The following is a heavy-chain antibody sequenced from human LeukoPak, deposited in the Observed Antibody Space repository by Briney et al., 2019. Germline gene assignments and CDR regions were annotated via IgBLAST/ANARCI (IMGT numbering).Heavy chain of an antibody. D-gene: IGHD4-17*01. V-gene: IGHV3-23*01. CDR3: ARDYDYGDYPGY. CDR1: GFTFSSYA. Sequence: GGSLRLSCAASGFTFSSYAMSWVRQAPGKGLEWVSSISGAGDSTYYADSVKGRFTISRDNAKNSLYLQMNSLRAEDTALYYCARDYDYGDYPGYWGQGTLVTVSS. CDR2: ISGAGDST. J-gene: IGHJ4*02.